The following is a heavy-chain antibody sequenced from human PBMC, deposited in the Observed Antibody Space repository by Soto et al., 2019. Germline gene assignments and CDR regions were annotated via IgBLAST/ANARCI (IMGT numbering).Heavy chain of an antibody. CDR2: ISSSGSTI. Sequence: GGSLRLSCAASGFTFSSYEMNLVRQSPGKGLEWVSYISSSGSTIYYADSVKGRFTISRDNAKNSLYLQMNSLRAEDTAVYYCARALADLYYDSSGYSTGYYFDYWGQGTLVTVSS. CDR1: GFTFSSYE. J-gene: IGHJ4*02. CDR3: ARALADLYYDSSGYSTGYYFDY. D-gene: IGHD3-22*01. V-gene: IGHV3-48*03.